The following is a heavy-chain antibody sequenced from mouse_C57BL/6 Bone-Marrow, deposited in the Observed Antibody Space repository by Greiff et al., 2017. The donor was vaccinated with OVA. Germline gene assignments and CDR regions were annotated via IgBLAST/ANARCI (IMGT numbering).Heavy chain of an antibody. J-gene: IGHJ3*01. CDR3: VRPYYYGSSSLAY. Sequence: EVKLMESGGGLVQPKGSLKLSCAASGFSFNTYAMNWVRQAPGKGLEWVARIRSKSNNYATYYADSVKDRFTISRDDSESMLYLQMNNLKTEDTAMYYCVRPYYYGSSSLAYWGQGTLVTVSA. V-gene: IGHV10-1*01. D-gene: IGHD1-1*01. CDR1: GFSFNTYA. CDR2: IRSKSNNYAT.